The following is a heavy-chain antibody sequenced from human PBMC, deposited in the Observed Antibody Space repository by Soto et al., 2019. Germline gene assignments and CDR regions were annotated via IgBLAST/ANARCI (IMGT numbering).Heavy chain of an antibody. Sequence: EVQLLESGGGLVQPGGSLRLSCAASGFPFSTSAMNWVRQAPGKGPEWVSIISGTSDAVQYAESVKGRFTSSRDNSKNTLYLQMNSLRAEDTAVYYCGKYSGSYPVYNGMNLWGQGTTVTVSS. V-gene: IGHV3-23*01. J-gene: IGHJ6*02. D-gene: IGHD1-26*01. CDR1: GFPFSTSA. CDR3: GKYSGSYPVYNGMNL. CDR2: ISGTSDAV.